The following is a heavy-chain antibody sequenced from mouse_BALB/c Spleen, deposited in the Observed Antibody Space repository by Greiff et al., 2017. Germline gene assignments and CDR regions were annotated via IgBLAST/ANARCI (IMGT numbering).Heavy chain of an antibody. D-gene: IGHD2-2*01. V-gene: IGHV14-3*02. CDR1: GFNIKDTY. CDR2: IDPANGNT. J-gene: IGHJ1*01. Sequence: VQLQQSGAELVKPGASVKLSCTASGFNIKDTYMHWVKQRPEQGLEWIGRIDPANGNTKYDPKFQGKATITADTSSNTAYLQLSSLTSEDTAVYYCARWLPPRYFDVWGAGTTVTVSS. CDR3: ARWLPPRYFDV.